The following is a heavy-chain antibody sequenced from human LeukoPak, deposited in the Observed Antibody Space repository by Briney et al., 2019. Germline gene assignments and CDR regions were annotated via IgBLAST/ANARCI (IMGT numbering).Heavy chain of an antibody. Sequence: GASLKISCQGSGYSFTSYWIGWVRQLPGKGLEWMGIIYPGDSDTRYSPSFQGQVTISADKSISTAYLQWSSLKASDTAMYYCAISGGIAAAAFDYWGQGTLVTVSS. J-gene: IGHJ4*02. CDR1: GYSFTSYW. V-gene: IGHV5-51*01. CDR2: IYPGDSDT. CDR3: AISGGIAAAAFDY. D-gene: IGHD6-13*01.